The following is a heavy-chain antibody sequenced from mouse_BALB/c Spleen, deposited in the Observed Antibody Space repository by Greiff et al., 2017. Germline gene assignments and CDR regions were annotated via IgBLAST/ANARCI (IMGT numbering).Heavy chain of an antibody. CDR3: ALDLYDYDDY. J-gene: IGHJ2*01. V-gene: IGHV14-3*02. D-gene: IGHD2-4*01. CDR1: GFNIKDTY. CDR2: IDPANGNT. Sequence: EVQLQQSGAELVKPGASVKLSCTASGFNIKDTYMHWVKQRPEQGLEWIGRIDPANGNTKYDPKFQGKATITADTSSNTAYLQLSSLTSEDTAVYCCALDLYDYDDYWGQGTTLTVAS.